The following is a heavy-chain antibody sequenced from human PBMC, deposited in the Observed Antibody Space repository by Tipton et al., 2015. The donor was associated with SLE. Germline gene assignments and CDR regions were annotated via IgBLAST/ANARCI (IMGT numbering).Heavy chain of an antibody. CDR2: IYYSGST. V-gene: IGHV4-59*01. D-gene: IGHD6-13*01. Sequence: LRLSCAASGFTFSDYYMSWIRQAPGKGLEWIGYIYYSGSTNYNPSLKSRVTISVDTSKNQFSLKLSSVTAADTAVYYCARARGAAGKDLDYWGQGTLVTVSS. J-gene: IGHJ4*02. CDR1: GFTFSDYY. CDR3: ARARGAAGKDLDY.